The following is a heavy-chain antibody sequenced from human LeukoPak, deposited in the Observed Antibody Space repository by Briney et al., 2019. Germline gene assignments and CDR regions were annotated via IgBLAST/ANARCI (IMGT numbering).Heavy chain of an antibody. CDR1: GFTVSIHY. CDR2: IYSGGST. CDR3: GRDRRNYYDSSGYYDY. D-gene: IGHD3-22*01. J-gene: IGHJ4*02. V-gene: IGHV3-66*01. Sequence: GGSLRLSCAASGFTVSIHYMNCVRHAPEEGLEWVSAIYSGGSTYFAGSVKGGFTISRDNSKNTLYLQIKTLRAEDTAVYYCGRDRRNYYDSSGYYDYWGQGTLVTVSS.